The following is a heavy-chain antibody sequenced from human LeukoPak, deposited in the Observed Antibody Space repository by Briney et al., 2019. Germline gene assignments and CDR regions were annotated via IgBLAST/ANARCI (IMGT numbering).Heavy chain of an antibody. CDR3: ARGLTWFDP. J-gene: IGHJ5*02. V-gene: IGHV1/OR15-1*04. CDR2: INPNSGGT. CDR1: GYIFTDYY. Sequence: ASVKVSCKASGYIFTDYYMHWVRQAPGQELGWMGRINPNSGGTNYAQKFQGRVTMTRDTSISTAYMELSSLRSEDTAVYYCARGLTWFDPWGQGTLVTVSS.